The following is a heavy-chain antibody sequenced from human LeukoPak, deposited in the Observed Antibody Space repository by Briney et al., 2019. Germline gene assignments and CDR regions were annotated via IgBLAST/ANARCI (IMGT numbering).Heavy chain of an antibody. J-gene: IGHJ6*03. Sequence: SETLSLTCTVSGGSVSSYYWSWIRQPPGKGLEWIGYIYNSGSTNYNPSLKSRVTISLDTSKNQVSLKLSSVTAADTAVYYCARIVYYYDSSGYYSGGYHYYYYMDVWGKGTTVTISS. V-gene: IGHV4-59*02. D-gene: IGHD3-22*01. CDR2: IYNSGST. CDR3: ARIVYYYDSSGYYSGGYHYYYYMDV. CDR1: GGSVSSYY.